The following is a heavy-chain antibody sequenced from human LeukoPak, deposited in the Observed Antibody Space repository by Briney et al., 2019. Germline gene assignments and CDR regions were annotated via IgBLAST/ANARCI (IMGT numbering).Heavy chain of an antibody. Sequence: SETLSLTCTVSGVSISNHYSSWIRQPPGKGLEWIGYIYYTGNTNYNPSLKSRVTISEDTSKNQVSMELSSVSAAETAVYYCVRHSRVVAFDYWGQGNLVTVSS. CDR3: VRHSRVVAFDY. CDR1: GVSISNHY. CDR2: IYYTGNT. V-gene: IGHV4-59*08. J-gene: IGHJ4*02. D-gene: IGHD2-15*01.